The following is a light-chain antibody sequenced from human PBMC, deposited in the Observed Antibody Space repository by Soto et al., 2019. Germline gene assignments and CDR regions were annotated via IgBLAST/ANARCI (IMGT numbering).Light chain of an antibody. CDR1: QSVNTKY. V-gene: IGKV3-20*01. CDR3: QQYVSSPAT. Sequence: EIVLTQSPGTLSLSPGERATLSCRASQSVNTKYLAWYQQKPGQAPRLLISGVSSRATGIPDRFSGSGSGTDFILTISRLEPEDFAVYYCQQYVSSPATFGQGTRVDLK. J-gene: IGKJ1*01. CDR2: GVS.